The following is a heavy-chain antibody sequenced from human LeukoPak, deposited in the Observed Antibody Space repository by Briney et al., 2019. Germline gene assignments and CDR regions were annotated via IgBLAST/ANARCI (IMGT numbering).Heavy chain of an antibody. J-gene: IGHJ3*02. V-gene: IGHV3-23*01. CDR2: ISGSGGST. Sequence: GGSRRLSCAASGFTFSSYAMSWVRQAPGKGLEWVSAISGSGGSTYYADSVKGRFTISRDNSKNTLYLQMNSLRAEDTAVYYCATSARRYSSGWWYAFDIWGQGTMVTVSS. CDR1: GFTFSSYA. D-gene: IGHD6-19*01. CDR3: ATSARRYSSGWWYAFDI.